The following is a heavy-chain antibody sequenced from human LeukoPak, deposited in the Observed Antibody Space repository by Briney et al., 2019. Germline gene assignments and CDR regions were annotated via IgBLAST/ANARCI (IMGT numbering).Heavy chain of an antibody. J-gene: IGHJ3*02. CDR1: GVSISSSSYS. CDR2: INYSGRT. Sequence: PSETLSLTCTVSGVSISSSSYSWGWIRQPPGKGLEWIGTINYSGRTYYNPSLKSRVTISVDTSKNQFSLKLSSVTAADTAVYYCATFAWSNSGHYHYDAFDIWGQGTMVTVSS. D-gene: IGHD3-3*01. V-gene: IGHV4-39*07. CDR3: ATFAWSNSGHYHYDAFDI.